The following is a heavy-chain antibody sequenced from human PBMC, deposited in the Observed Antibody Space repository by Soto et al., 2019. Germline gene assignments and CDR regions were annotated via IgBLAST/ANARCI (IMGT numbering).Heavy chain of an antibody. CDR3: ARALAVADYYYYGMDV. D-gene: IGHD6-19*01. V-gene: IGHV3-21*01. Sequence: PGGSLRLSCAASGFTFSSYSMNWVRQAPGKGLEWVSSITSSNSYIYYADSVKGRFTISRDNAKNSLYLQMDSLRAEDTAVYHCARALAVADYYYYGMDVWGQGTTVTVSS. CDR2: ITSSNSYI. CDR1: GFTFSSYS. J-gene: IGHJ6*02.